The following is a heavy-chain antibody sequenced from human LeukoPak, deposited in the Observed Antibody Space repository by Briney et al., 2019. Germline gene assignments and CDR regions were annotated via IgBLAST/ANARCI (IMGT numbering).Heavy chain of an antibody. J-gene: IGHJ4*02. CDR3: TRWPGGNSIGGDY. V-gene: IGHV3-15*01. CDR2: IKSKTDGGTT. CDR1: GFTFSNAW. Sequence: PGGSLRLSCAASGFTFSNAWMSWVRQAPGKGLEWVGRIKSKTDGGTTDYAAPVKGRFTISRDDSKNTLYLQMNSLKTEDTAVYYCTRWPGGNSIGGDYWGQGTLVTVSS. D-gene: IGHD4-23*01.